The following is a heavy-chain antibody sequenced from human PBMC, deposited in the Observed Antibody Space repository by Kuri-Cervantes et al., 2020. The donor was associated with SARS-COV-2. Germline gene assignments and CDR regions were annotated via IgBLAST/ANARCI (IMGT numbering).Heavy chain of an antibody. CDR3: TRWRVGAKT. Sequence: GGSLRLCCAASGFTFSSYEMNWVRQTPGKGLEWVSYISSTGDTIYYADSVKGRFTISRDNAKNSLYLQMNSLRAEDTAVYYCTRWRVGAKTWGQGTLVTVSS. J-gene: IGHJ4*02. V-gene: IGHV3-48*03. CDR2: ISSTGDTI. D-gene: IGHD1-26*01. CDR1: GFTFSSYE.